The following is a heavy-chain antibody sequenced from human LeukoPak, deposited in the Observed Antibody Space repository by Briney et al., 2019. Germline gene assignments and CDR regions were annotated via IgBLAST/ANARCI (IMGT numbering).Heavy chain of an antibody. J-gene: IGHJ4*02. D-gene: IGHD5-18*01. CDR3: ARGLGYSYGYDQTDY. CDR2: ISAYNGNT. V-gene: IGHV1-18*01. Sequence: ASVKVSCKASGYSFTSHGISWVRQAPGQGLEWMGWISAYNGNTNYAQKLQGRVTMTTDTSTSTAYMELRSLRSDDTAVYYCARGLGYSYGYDQTDYWGQGTLVTVSS. CDR1: GYSFTSHG.